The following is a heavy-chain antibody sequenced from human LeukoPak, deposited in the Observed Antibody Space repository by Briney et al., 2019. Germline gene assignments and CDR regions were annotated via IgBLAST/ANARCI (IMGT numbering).Heavy chain of an antibody. CDR3: ARFSADCSTASCYLTY. V-gene: IGHV4-59*11. CDR2: IFSTGTT. J-gene: IGHJ4*02. D-gene: IGHD2-2*01. CDR1: GGSLSSHY. Sequence: SETLSLTCTVSGGSLSSHYWCWIRQPPGKGLELIGHIFSTGTTFYNPSLSGRVSISLDTSRNQFSLKLTSVTAADTAVYYCARFSADCSTASCYLTYWGQGPLVTVSS.